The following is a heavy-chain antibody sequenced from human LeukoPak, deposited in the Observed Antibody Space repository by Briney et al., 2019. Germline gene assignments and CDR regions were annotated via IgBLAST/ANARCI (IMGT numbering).Heavy chain of an antibody. Sequence: ASVKVSCKASGGTFSSYAISWVRQAPGQGLEWMGWISAYNGNTNYAQKLQGRVTMTTDTSTSTAYMELRSLRSDDTAVYYCARVLLNSSGYYFPFDYWGQGTLVTVSS. CDR1: GGTFSSYA. CDR2: ISAYNGNT. D-gene: IGHD3-22*01. J-gene: IGHJ4*02. CDR3: ARVLLNSSGYYFPFDY. V-gene: IGHV1-18*01.